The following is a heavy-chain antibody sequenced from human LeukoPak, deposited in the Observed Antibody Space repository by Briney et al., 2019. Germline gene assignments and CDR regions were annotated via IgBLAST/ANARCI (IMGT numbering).Heavy chain of an antibody. V-gene: IGHV3-23*01. CDR1: GFTFSSYV. D-gene: IGHD6-19*01. J-gene: IGHJ4*02. CDR3: AKEASSAWLDY. CDR2: ISGSGDTT. Sequence: GGSLRLSCAASGFTFSSYVMSWGRQAPGKGLEWVSGISGSGDTTYFADSVKGRFTISRDNSKNTVYLQMNSMKAEDTAVYYCAKEASSAWLDYWGLGTLVTVSS.